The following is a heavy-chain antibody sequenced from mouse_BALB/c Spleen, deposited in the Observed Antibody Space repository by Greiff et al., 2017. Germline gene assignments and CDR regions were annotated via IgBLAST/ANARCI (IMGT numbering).Heavy chain of an antibody. J-gene: IGHJ4*01. CDR2: ISSGGST. Sequence: EVKLVESGGGLVKPGGSLKLSCAASGFTFSSYAMSWVRQTPEKRLEWVASISSGGSTYYPDSVKGRFTISRDNARNILYLQMSSLRSEDTAMYYCARDYGNYHAMDYWGQGTSVTVSS. V-gene: IGHV5-6-5*01. CDR1: GFTFSSYA. D-gene: IGHD2-1*01. CDR3: ARDYGNYHAMDY.